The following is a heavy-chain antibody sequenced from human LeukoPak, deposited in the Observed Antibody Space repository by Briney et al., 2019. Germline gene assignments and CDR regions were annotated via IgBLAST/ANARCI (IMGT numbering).Heavy chain of an antibody. CDR1: GFTFSNAW. Sequence: GSLRLSCAASGFTFSNAWMSWVRQPPGQGLEWIGEISLTGETNYNPSLNGRVTMSLDKSRNQLSLSLTSVTAADTAIYYCSRESGAFCPFGYWGQGTLVIVPP. V-gene: IGHV4-4*02. J-gene: IGHJ4*02. D-gene: IGHD1-26*01. CDR3: SRESGAFCPFGY. CDR2: ISLTGET.